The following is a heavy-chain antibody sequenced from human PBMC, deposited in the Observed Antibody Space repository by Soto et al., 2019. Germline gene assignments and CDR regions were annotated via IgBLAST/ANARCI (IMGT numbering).Heavy chain of an antibody. CDR1: GGTFSTYP. V-gene: IGHV1-69*01. J-gene: IGHJ5*02. CDR2: IIPLFGTT. D-gene: IGHD6-19*01. CDR3: ARGATHGSSWYFWFDP. Sequence: SGAEVRMPGSSVKVSCKASGGTFSTYPINWVRQAPGQGLEWMGGIIPLFGTTNYAQKFKGRVTITADESTSTAYMELSSLRPEDAAVYYCARGATHGSSWYFWFDPWGQGTLVTVSS.